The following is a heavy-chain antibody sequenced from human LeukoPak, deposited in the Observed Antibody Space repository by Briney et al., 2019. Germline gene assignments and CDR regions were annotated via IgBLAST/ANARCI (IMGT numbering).Heavy chain of an antibody. CDR2: ISYDGSNK. CDR3: AREDGSGSEDY. CDR1: GFTFSSYA. V-gene: IGHV3-30-3*01. D-gene: IGHD3-10*01. J-gene: IGHJ4*02. Sequence: GGSLRHSCAASGFTFSSYAMHWVRQAPGKGLEWVAVISYDGSNKYYADSAKGRFTISRDNAKNSLYLQMNSLRAEDTAVCYCAREDGSGSEDYWGQGTLVTVSS.